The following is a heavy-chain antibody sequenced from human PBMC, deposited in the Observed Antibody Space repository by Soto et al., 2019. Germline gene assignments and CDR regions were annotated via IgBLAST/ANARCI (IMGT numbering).Heavy chain of an antibody. CDR3: ARKGLRRGALDY. CDR2: IIPAFGTP. J-gene: IGHJ4*01. CDR1: GGSLNNYA. Sequence: QVQLVPSGAEVKKPGSSVKVSCASSGGSLNNYAVSWVRRTPGQGFEWLGEIIPAFGTPNYAQKFQDRVTIAADVLTNTVFMELSSLRSEDTAEYYCARKGLRRGALDYWGHASLVTVPS. D-gene: IGHD3-10*01. V-gene: IGHV1-69*01.